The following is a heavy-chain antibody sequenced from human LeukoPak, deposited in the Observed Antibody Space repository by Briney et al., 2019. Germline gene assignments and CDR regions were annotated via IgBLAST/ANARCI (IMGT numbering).Heavy chain of an antibody. J-gene: IGHJ4*02. CDR1: GGTFSSYA. CDR3: ARDGYNSRGYYFDY. CDR2: IIPIFGTA. V-gene: IGHV1-69*05. D-gene: IGHD5-24*01. Sequence: SVKVSCKASGGTFSSYAISWVRQAPGQGLEWMGGIIPIFGTANYAQKFQGRVTITTDKSTSIAYMELSSLRSEDTAVYYCARDGYNSRGYYFDYWGQGTLVTVSS.